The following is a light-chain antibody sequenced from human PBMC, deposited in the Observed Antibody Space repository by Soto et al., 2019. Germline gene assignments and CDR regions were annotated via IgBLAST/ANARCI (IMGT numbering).Light chain of an antibody. Sequence: QSALTQPRSVSGAPGQSVTISCTGTSSDVGGYNYVSWYQQHPGKAPKLMIYDVSKRPSGVPDRFSGSKSGNTASLTISGRQAEDEADYYCCSYAGSYGYVFGTGTKVTV. V-gene: IGLV2-11*01. CDR3: CSYAGSYGYV. CDR1: SSDVGGYNY. J-gene: IGLJ1*01. CDR2: DVS.